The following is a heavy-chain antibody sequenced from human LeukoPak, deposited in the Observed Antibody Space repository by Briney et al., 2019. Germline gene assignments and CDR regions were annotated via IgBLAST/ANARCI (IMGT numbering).Heavy chain of an antibody. D-gene: IGHD5-12*01. Sequence: GGSLRLSCAASGFTFSDYYMSWIRQSPGKGLEWLSYIGSSGSPIYYADSVKGRFTISRDNAKNSLYLQMNSLRAEDTAMYYCARVSGYDWESFYDYWGQGSLVTVSS. CDR2: IGSSGSPI. V-gene: IGHV3-11*01. CDR1: GFTFSDYY. J-gene: IGHJ4*02. CDR3: ARVSGYDWESFYDY.